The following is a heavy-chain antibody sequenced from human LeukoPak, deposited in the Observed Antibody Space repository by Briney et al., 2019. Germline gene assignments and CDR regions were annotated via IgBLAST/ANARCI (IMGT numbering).Heavy chain of an antibody. J-gene: IGHJ4*02. D-gene: IGHD1-26*01. Sequence: SETLSLTCTVSGGSISTYYWSWIRQPPGKGLEWIGYIYYSGSTSYNPSLKSRVTISVDTSENQFSLKLSSVTAADTAVYYCAREEALGSGSFDYWGQGTLVTVSS. CDR3: AREEALGSGSFDY. V-gene: IGHV4-59*01. CDR2: IYYSGST. CDR1: GGSISTYY.